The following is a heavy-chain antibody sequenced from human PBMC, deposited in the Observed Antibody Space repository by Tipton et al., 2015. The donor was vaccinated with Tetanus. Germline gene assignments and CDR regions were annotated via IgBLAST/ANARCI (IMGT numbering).Heavy chain of an antibody. CDR3: ARMYSTSSPFDH. J-gene: IGHJ4*02. Sequence: QLVQSGADVKKPGESLKISCKASGYSFTSHWIGWVRQMPGKGLEWMGMIFPDDSDTRYSPSFQGHVTFSVDKSTSTVYLQWSSLKAPATAMYFCARMYSTSSPFDHWGQGTLVAVSS. V-gene: IGHV5-51*01. CDR2: IFPDDSDT. D-gene: IGHD6-6*01. CDR1: GYSFTSHW.